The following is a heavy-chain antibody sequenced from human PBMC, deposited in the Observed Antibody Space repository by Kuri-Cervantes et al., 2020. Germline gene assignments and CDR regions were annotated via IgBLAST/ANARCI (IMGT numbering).Heavy chain of an antibody. V-gene: IGHV5-51*01. CDR3: ARHDGVPAITLDP. Sequence: KVSCKASGYTFTGYYMHWVRQAPGQGLEWMGIIYPGDSDTRYSPSFQGQVTISADKSISTAYLQWSSLKASDTAMYYCARHDGVPAITLDPWGQGTLVTVSS. D-gene: IGHD2-8*01. J-gene: IGHJ5*02. CDR2: IYPGDSDT. CDR1: GYTFTGYY.